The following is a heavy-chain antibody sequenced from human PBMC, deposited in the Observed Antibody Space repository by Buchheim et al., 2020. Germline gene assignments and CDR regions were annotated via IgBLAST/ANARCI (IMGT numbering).Heavy chain of an antibody. CDR2: ISYDGSNK. Sequence: QVQLVESGGGVVQPGRSLRLSCAASGFTFSSYAMHWVRQAPGKGLEWVAVISYDGSNKYYADSVKGRFTISRANSKNTLYLQMNSLRAEDTAVYYCARDLELYSYGPNFDYWGQGTL. D-gene: IGHD5-18*01. CDR1: GFTFSSYA. V-gene: IGHV3-30-3*01. CDR3: ARDLELYSYGPNFDY. J-gene: IGHJ4*02.